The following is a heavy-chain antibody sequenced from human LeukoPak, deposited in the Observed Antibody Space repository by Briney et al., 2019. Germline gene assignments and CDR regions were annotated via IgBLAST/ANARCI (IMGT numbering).Heavy chain of an antibody. Sequence: GGSLRLSCAASGFTFSSYAMSWVRQAPGKGLERVSAISGNGGSTYYADSVKGRFTISRDNSKNTLYLQMNSLRAEDTAVYYCAKDLRGDYGYFDYWGQGTLVTVSS. J-gene: IGHJ4*02. CDR3: AKDLRGDYGYFDY. D-gene: IGHD4-17*01. CDR1: GFTFSSYA. V-gene: IGHV3-23*01. CDR2: ISGNGGST.